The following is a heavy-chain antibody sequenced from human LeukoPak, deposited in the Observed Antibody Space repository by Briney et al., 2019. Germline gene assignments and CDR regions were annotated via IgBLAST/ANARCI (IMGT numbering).Heavy chain of an antibody. J-gene: IGHJ4*02. CDR3: ARGRRGFVDY. Sequence: PSETLSLTCAVYGGSFSGYYWSWIRQPPGKGLEWIGEINHSGSTNYNPSLKSRVTISVDTSKNRFSLKLSSVTAADTAVYYCARGRRGFVDYWGQGTLVTVSS. D-gene: IGHD3-22*01. CDR2: INHSGST. V-gene: IGHV4-34*01. CDR1: GGSFSGYY.